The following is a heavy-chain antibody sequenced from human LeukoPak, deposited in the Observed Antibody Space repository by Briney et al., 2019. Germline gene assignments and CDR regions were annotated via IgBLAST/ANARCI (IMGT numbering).Heavy chain of an antibody. V-gene: IGHV1-69*05. CDR3: ATKGYSSSPFVWGYYMDV. CDR1: GGTFSSYA. Sequence: SVKVSCKASGGTFSSYAISWVRQAPGQGLEWMGGIIPIFGTANYAQKFQGRVTITTDESTSTAYMELSSLRSEDTAVYYCATKGYSSSPFVWGYYMDVWGKGTTVTVSS. J-gene: IGHJ6*03. CDR2: IIPIFGTA. D-gene: IGHD6-6*01.